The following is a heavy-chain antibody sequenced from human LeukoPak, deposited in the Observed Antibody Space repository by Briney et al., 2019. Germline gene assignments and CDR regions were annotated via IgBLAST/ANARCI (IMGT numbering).Heavy chain of an antibody. J-gene: IGHJ4*02. CDR1: GFTFSRYW. V-gene: IGHV3-7*01. Sequence: GGSLRLSCAASGFTFSRYWMSWVRQAPGKGLEWVANIKEDGGEIYYVDSVRGRFTISRDNTKNSLFLQMYSLRAEDTAVYYCARDDYYSNADWGQGTLVTVSS. CDR2: IKEDGGEI. CDR3: ARDDYYSNAD. D-gene: IGHD3-22*01.